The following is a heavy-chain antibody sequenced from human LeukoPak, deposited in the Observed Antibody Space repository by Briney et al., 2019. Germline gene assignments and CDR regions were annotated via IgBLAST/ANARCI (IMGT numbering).Heavy chain of an antibody. D-gene: IGHD3-22*01. J-gene: IGHJ4*02. CDR3: ARLYDSSGYYYFYYFDY. CDR1: GASISSFY. Sequence: LETLSLTCTISGASISSFYWSWIRQPPGKGLEWIGCINYSGSTNYNPSLKSRVTISIDTSKNQMSLKLRSVIAADTAVYYCARLYDSSGYYYFYYFDYWGQGTLVTVSS. CDR2: INYSGST. V-gene: IGHV4-59*01.